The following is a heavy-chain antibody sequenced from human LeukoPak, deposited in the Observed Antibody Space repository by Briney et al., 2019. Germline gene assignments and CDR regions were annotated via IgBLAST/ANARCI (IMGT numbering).Heavy chain of an antibody. CDR3: ARLAAVPG. V-gene: IGHV1-2*02. CDR1: GYTFTDYY. CDR2: IHPNSGGT. J-gene: IGHJ1*01. Sequence: ASVKVSCKASGYTFTDYYLHWVRQAPGQGLEWMGWIHPNSGGTNYAQKFQGRVAMTRDTSISTAYKELSSLRSDDTAVYYCARLAAVPGWGQGTLVTVSS. D-gene: IGHD6-19*01.